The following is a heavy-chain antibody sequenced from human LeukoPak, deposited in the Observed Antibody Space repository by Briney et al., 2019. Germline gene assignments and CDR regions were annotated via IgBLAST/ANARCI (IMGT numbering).Heavy chain of an antibody. V-gene: IGHV3-13*01. CDR3: TRTSLSGWFDS. J-gene: IGHJ5*01. CDR1: GFTFSGYD. Sequence: PGGSLRLSCAASGFTFSGYDMHWVRQPPGKGLEWVSTIDIAGDTYYPDSVKGRFAISRQNGKNSLYLQMNRLRAEDTAVYYCTRTSLSGWFDSWGQGTLVTVSS. CDR2: IDIAGDT. D-gene: IGHD6-19*01.